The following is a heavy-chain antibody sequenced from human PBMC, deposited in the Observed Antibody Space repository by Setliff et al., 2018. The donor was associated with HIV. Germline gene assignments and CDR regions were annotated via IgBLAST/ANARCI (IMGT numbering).Heavy chain of an antibody. CDR1: GDSVSSRSYY. CDR3: ARDDSSGWHFYYYYGMDV. V-gene: IGHV4-61*01. CDR2: INHSGST. Sequence: SETLSLTCTVSGDSVSSRSYYWSWIRQPPGKGLEWIGEINHSGSTNYNPSLKSRVTISVDTSKNQFSLKLSSVTAAVTAVYYCARDDSSGWHFYYYYGMDVWRQGTTVTVSS. J-gene: IGHJ6*02. D-gene: IGHD6-19*01.